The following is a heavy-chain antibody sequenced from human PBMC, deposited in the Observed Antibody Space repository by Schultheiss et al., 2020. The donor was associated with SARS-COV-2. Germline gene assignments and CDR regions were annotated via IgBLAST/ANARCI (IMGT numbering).Heavy chain of an antibody. D-gene: IGHD6-19*01. CDR3: AHSLSSGWNESQPNY. V-gene: IGHV2-5*01. CDR1: GFSLSTSGVG. Sequence: SGPTLVKPTQTLTLTCTFSGFSLSTSGVGVGWIRQPPGKALEWLALIYWNDDKRYSPSLRGRLTITKDTSKNQVVLTMANMDPVDTATYYCAHSLSSGWNESQPNYWGQGTLVTVSS. CDR2: IYWNDDK. J-gene: IGHJ4*02.